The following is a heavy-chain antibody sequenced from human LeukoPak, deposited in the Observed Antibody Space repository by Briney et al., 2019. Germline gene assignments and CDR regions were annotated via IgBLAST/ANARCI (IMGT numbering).Heavy chain of an antibody. CDR1: GYTFTSYY. J-gene: IGHJ4*02. D-gene: IGHD2-15*01. CDR2: INPSGGST. Sequence: ASVKVSCKASGYTFTSYYMHWVRQAPGQGLEWMGIINPSGGSTSYAQKFQGRVTMTRDTSTDTVYLELSSLRSDDTAIYYCARRMADGGTNHWGQGTLVTVSS. V-gene: IGHV1-46*01. CDR3: ARRMADGGTNH.